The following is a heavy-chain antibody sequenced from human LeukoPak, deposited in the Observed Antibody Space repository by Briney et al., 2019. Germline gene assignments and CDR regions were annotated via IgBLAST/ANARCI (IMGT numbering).Heavy chain of an antibody. CDR3: ARDHGGETTVTPGVPFDY. CDR2: IIPIFGTA. V-gene: IGHV1-69*01. D-gene: IGHD4-17*01. J-gene: IGHJ4*02. CDR1: GGTFTSYA. Sequence: SVKVSCKASGGTFTSYAISWVRQAPGQGLEWMGGIIPIFGTANYAQKFQGRVTITADESTSTAYMELSSLRSEDTAVYYCARDHGGETTVTPGVPFDYWGQGTLVTVSS.